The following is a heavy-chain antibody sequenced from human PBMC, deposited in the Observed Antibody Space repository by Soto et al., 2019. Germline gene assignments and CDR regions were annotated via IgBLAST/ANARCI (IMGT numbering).Heavy chain of an antibody. CDR3: ARAARITMVRGRGNWFDP. CDR1: GYSFTSYD. V-gene: IGHV1-8*01. CDR2: MNPNSGNT. D-gene: IGHD3-10*01. J-gene: IGHJ5*02. Sequence: GASVKVSCKASGYSFTSYDVNWVRQATGQGLEWMGWMNPNSGNTAFAQKFQGRVTMTRDTSISTAYMELSGLTSEDTAVYYCARAARITMVRGRGNWFDPWGQGTLVTVSS.